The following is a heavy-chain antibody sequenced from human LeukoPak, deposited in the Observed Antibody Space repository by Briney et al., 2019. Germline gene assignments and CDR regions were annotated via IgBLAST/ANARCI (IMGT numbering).Heavy chain of an antibody. CDR2: IYHSGST. CDR3: ARHPGWEPLGAFDI. CDR1: GYSISGGYY. J-gene: IGHJ3*02. D-gene: IGHD1-26*01. Sequence: SETLSLTCAVSGYSISGGYYWGWSRQPPGKGLEWSGSIYHSGSTYYNPTLKSRVTISRDTSKNQFSLKLSSVTAADTAVYCCARHPGWEPLGAFDIWGQGTMVTVSS. V-gene: IGHV4-38-2*01.